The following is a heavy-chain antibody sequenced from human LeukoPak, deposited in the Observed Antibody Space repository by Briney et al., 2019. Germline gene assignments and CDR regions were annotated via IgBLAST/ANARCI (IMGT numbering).Heavy chain of an antibody. CDR3: ARDDTSSWYQEY. CDR2: IKSNI. V-gene: IGHV3-69-1*02. Sequence: GGSLRLSCSASGFTFSDYSMNWVHQAPGKGLEWVAYIKSNIYYADSVKGRFTISRDNAKNLLYLQMNSLTVEDTAVYYCARDDTSSWYQEYWGQGTLVTVSS. CDR1: GFTFSDYS. D-gene: IGHD6-13*01. J-gene: IGHJ4*02.